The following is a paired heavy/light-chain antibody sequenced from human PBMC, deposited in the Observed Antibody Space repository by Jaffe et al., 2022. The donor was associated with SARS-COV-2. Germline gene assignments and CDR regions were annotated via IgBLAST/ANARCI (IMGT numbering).Light chain of an antibody. Sequence: DIQMTQSPSSLSASVGDRVTITCRASQGIRNDVGWYQQKPGKALKRLIYAASSLQSGVPSRFSGSGSGTEFTLTISSLQPEDFATYYCLQHNTYPFTFGPGTKVDIK. CDR3: LQHNTYPFT. V-gene: IGKV1-17*01. CDR2: AAS. CDR1: QGIRND. J-gene: IGKJ3*01.
Heavy chain of an antibody. CDR2: IGSGGTPT. J-gene: IGHJ4*02. CDR3: LRGGISTSGFVS. CDR1: GFTFSTYA. V-gene: IGHV3-23*01. D-gene: IGHD1-1*01. Sequence: EVQLLESGGGLVQPGGSLRLSCAASGFTFSTYAMSWVRQAPGKGLEWVSAIGSGGTPTRYADSVEGRFTISRDNSRSMVYLQMNSLRAEDSALYFCLRGGISTSGFVSGGQGTLVTVSS.